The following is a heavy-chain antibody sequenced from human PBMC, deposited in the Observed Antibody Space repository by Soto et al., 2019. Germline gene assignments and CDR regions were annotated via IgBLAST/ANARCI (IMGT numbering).Heavy chain of an antibody. CDR1: GTTFSRSS. V-gene: IGHV3-21*06. J-gene: IGHJ4*02. D-gene: IGHD3-16*01. Sequence: HLVESGGGLVKPGGSLRLSCVASGTTFSRSSVHWVRQAPGKGLEWVSSISSESTYRYYADSAEGRFTVSRDNAKNSLFLQMDNLRVEDTAVYYCARDTLRGDFDDWGQGTLVTVSS. CDR3: ARDTLRGDFDD. CDR2: ISSESTYR.